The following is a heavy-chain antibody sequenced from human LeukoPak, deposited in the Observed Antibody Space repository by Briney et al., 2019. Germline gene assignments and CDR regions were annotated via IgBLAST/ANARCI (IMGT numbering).Heavy chain of an antibody. CDR1: GYTFTGYY. CDR2: INPNSGAT. Sequence: ASVKVSCKASGYTFTGYYMHWVRQAPGQGLEWMGWINPNSGATNYAQKFQGRVTMTRDTSISTAYMELSRLRSDDTAVYYCARGPKYYYDSRGAFDIWGQGTMVTVSS. J-gene: IGHJ3*02. CDR3: ARGPKYYYDSRGAFDI. D-gene: IGHD3-22*01. V-gene: IGHV1-2*02.